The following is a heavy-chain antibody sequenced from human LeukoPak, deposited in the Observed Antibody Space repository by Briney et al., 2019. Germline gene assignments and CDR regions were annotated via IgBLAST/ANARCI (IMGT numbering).Heavy chain of an antibody. D-gene: IGHD6-25*01. Sequence: PGGSLRLSCAASGFSFSTYWMHWVRQAPGKGLVWVSRVNSEGDNTAYADSVKGRFTISRDNAKNTLYLQMNSLRAEDAAVYFCAKNSGYSWQYFFDYWGQGTLVTVSS. CDR1: GFSFSTYW. V-gene: IGHV3-74*01. J-gene: IGHJ4*02. CDR3: AKNSGYSWQYFFDY. CDR2: VNSEGDNT.